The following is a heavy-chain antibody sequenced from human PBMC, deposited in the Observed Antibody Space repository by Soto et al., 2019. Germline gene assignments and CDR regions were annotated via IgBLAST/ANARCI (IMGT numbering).Heavy chain of an antibody. Sequence: GWSLRLSCASSVFTFSGYTMNWVRQAPGKGLEWVSSINSGSSYIYYADSVKGRFTISRDNAKNSLYLQINSLRAEDTAVYYCARGFVLMVYSVLDAFDIWGQGTTVTVSS. V-gene: IGHV3-21*01. CDR3: ARGFVLMVYSVLDAFDI. CDR1: VFTFSGYT. D-gene: IGHD2-8*01. J-gene: IGHJ3*02. CDR2: INSGSSYI.